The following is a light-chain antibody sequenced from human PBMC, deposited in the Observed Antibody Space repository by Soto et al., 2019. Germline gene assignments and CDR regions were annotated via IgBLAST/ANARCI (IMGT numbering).Light chain of an antibody. CDR1: QTIMNNY. Sequence: EIVLTQSPRTLSLSPGESAPFSCWDSQTIMNNYLAWYQQKPGQAPRLLIFGASSRATGIPDRFSGSGSGTDFTLTISRLEPEDFAVYYCQQYGSSPRITFGQGTRLEIK. V-gene: IGKV3-20*01. CDR3: QQYGSSPRIT. CDR2: GAS. J-gene: IGKJ5*01.